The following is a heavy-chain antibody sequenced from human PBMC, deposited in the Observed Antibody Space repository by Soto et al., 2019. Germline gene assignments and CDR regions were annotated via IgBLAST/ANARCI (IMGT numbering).Heavy chain of an antibody. CDR2: LYPDGRA. Sequence: GGTLRLCCAASGFTVSSNCLTWVRQAPGKGLKWVSVLYPDGRAYYADSVNGRFTTSTDNSKNSVYLQMNTLRAEDTAVYYCARELGRGYHDNWGHFRLDSWGQGTLVTVSS. CDR3: ARELGRGYHDNWGHFRLDS. D-gene: IGHD7-27*01. V-gene: IGHV3-53*01. J-gene: IGHJ4*02. CDR1: GFTVSSNC.